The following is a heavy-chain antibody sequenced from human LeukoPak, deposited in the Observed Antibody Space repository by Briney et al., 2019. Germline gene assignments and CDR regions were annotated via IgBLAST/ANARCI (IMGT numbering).Heavy chain of an antibody. CDR2: IAYDGSNK. CDR1: GFSFSSSG. D-gene: IGHD3-3*01. Sequence: GGSLRLSCAASGFSFSSSGMHWVRQAPGKEPEWVAVIAYDGSNKYYTDSVKGRFTVSRDNSKNTLYLQMNSLRAEDTAVYYCAKEAFWPVGFDPWGQGALVTVSS. J-gene: IGHJ5*02. V-gene: IGHV3-30*18. CDR3: AKEAFWPVGFDP.